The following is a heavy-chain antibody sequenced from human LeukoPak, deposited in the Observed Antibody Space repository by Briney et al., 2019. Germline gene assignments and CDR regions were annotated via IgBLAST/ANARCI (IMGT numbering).Heavy chain of an antibody. J-gene: IGHJ4*02. CDR3: ARVGVAVVDFDY. Sequence: SETLSLTCAVYGGSFSGYYWSWIRQPPGKGLEWIGEINHSGSTNYNPSLKSRVTISVDTSKNQFSLKLSSVTAADTAVYYCARVGVAVVDFDYWGQGTLVTVSS. CDR2: INHSGST. V-gene: IGHV4-34*01. CDR1: GGSFSGYY. D-gene: IGHD2-15*01.